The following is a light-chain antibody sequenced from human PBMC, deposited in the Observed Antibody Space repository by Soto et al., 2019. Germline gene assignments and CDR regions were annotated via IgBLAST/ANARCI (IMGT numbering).Light chain of an antibody. CDR3: AAWDDSLSGSWV. J-gene: IGLJ3*02. Sequence: QSVLTQPPSASGTPGQRVTISCSGSSSNIGSNYVYWYQQLPGTAPKLLIYRNNQRPSGVPDRFSGSKSGTSASLAISGLRSEDEADYYCAAWDDSLSGSWVFGGGTKRPS. CDR1: SSNIGSNY. V-gene: IGLV1-47*01. CDR2: RNN.